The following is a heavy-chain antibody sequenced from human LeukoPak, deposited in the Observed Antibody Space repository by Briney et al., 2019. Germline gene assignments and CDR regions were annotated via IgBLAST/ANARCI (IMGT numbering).Heavy chain of an antibody. CDR1: GFIFSDYY. D-gene: IGHD6-19*01. J-gene: IGHJ3*02. Sequence: GGSLRLSCAASGFIFSDYYMGWIRQAPGKGLEWISYISSTSSVKYYADSVKGRFTISRDNAKNSVYLQVNNLRAEDTAVYYCARGPWSIAVADDAFDIWGQGTMVTVSS. CDR3: ARGPWSIAVADDAFDI. V-gene: IGHV3-11*01. CDR2: ISSTSSVK.